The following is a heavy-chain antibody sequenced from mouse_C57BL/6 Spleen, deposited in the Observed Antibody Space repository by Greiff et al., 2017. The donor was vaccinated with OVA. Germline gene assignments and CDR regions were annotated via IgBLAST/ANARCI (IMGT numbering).Heavy chain of an antibody. CDR1: GFTFSSYA. CDR2: ISDGGSYT. J-gene: IGHJ4*01. Sequence: EVKLVESGGGLVKPGGSLKLSCAASGFTFSSYAMSWVRQTPEKRLEWVATISDGGSYTYYPDNVKGRFTISRDNAKNNLYLQMSHLKSEDTAMYYCARELRGNAMDYWGQGTSVTVSS. V-gene: IGHV5-4*01. CDR3: ARELRGNAMDY. D-gene: IGHD1-1*01.